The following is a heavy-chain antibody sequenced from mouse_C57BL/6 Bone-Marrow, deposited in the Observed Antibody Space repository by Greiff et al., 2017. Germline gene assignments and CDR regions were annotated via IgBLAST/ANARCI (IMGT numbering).Heavy chain of an antibody. D-gene: IGHD1-1*01. CDR3: ARGTYGSRDYYFDY. CDR1: GFTFSDYG. CDR2: ISSGSSTI. V-gene: IGHV5-17*01. J-gene: IGHJ2*01. Sequence: EVQLVESGGGLVKPGGSLKLSCAASGFTFSDYGMHWVRQAPEKGLEWVAYISSGSSTIYYADTVKGRFTISRDNAKNTLFLQMTSLRSEDTAMYYCARGTYGSRDYYFDYWGQGTTLTVSS.